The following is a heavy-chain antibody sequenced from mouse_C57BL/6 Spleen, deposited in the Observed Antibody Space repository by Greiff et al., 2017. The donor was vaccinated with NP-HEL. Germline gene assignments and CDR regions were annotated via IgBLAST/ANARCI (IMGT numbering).Heavy chain of an antibody. CDR2: IDPEDGET. CDR1: GFNIKDYY. CDR3: ARRRGTTVVATNAMDD. J-gene: IGHJ4*01. Sequence: EVQLQQSGAELVKPGASVKLSCTASGFNIKDYYMHWVKQRPEQGLEWIGRIDPEDGETKYAPKFQGKATITADTSSNTAYLQLSSLTSEDTAVYYCARRRGTTVVATNAMDDWGQGTSVTVSS. V-gene: IGHV14-2*01. D-gene: IGHD1-1*01.